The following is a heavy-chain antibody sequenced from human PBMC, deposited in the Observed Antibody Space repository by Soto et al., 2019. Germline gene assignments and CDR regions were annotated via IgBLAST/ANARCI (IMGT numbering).Heavy chain of an antibody. Sequence: EVQLVQSGAEVKKPGESLRISCKGSGYSFTSYWISWVRQMPGKGLEWMGRIDPSDSYTNYSPSFQGHVTISADKSISTAYLQWSSLKASDTAMYYCARHPSPAGIAVAGYGMDVWGQGTTVTVSS. CDR3: ARHPSPAGIAVAGYGMDV. J-gene: IGHJ6*02. CDR2: IDPSDSYT. CDR1: GYSFTSYW. V-gene: IGHV5-10-1*01. D-gene: IGHD6-19*01.